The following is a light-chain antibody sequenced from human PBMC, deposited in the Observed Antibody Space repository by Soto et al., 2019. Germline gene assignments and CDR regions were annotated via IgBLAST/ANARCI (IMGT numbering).Light chain of an antibody. CDR3: CSYAGSPTYV. J-gene: IGLJ1*01. CDR2: DVS. CDR1: SSDVGGYNY. Sequence: QSVLTQPRSVSGSPGQSVTISCTGTSSDVGGYNYISWYQQHPGKATKVMIYDVSERPSGVPDRFSGSKSSNTASLTISGLQAEDEADYYCCSYAGSPTYVLGTGTKLTVL. V-gene: IGLV2-11*01.